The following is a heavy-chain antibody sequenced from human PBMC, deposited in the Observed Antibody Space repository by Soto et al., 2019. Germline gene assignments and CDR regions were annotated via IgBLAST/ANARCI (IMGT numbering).Heavy chain of an antibody. D-gene: IGHD2-15*01. CDR1: GYTFTSYA. CDR2: INAGNGNT. V-gene: IGHV1-3*01. CDR3: ARILGLFYSDY. Sequence: QVQLVQSGAEVKKPGASVKVSCKASGYTFTSYAMHWVRQAPGQRLEWMGWINAGNGNTKYSQKFQGRVTITRDTSASTAYMELSSLRSEDTAVFYSARILGLFYSDYWGQVTLVTVSS. J-gene: IGHJ4*02.